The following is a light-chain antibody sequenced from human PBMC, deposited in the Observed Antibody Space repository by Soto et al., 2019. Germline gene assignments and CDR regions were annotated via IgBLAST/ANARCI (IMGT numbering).Light chain of an antibody. CDR2: GAS. V-gene: IGKV3-15*01. Sequence: EIVMTQSPATLSVSPGERATLSCRASQSVGSNLAWYQQKPGQAPRLLIYGASTRATGIPARFSGSGSGTEFTLTINSLQSEDFALYYCQQYGSSPITFGQGTRLEIK. J-gene: IGKJ5*01. CDR3: QQYGSSPIT. CDR1: QSVGSN.